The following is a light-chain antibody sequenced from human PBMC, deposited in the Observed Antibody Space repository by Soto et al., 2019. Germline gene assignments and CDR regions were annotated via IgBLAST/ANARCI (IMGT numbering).Light chain of an antibody. CDR1: NANIGNNF. J-gene: IGLJ1*01. CDR3: VAWDDSLSGLV. Sequence: VLTQPPSASGTPGQRVTISCSGRNANIGNNFVCWYQQLPGTAPKLLMYSNDQRPSGVPDRFSGSKSGTSASLAISGLRSEDEADYYCVAWDDSLSGLVFGTGTKLTVL. CDR2: SND. V-gene: IGLV1-47*02.